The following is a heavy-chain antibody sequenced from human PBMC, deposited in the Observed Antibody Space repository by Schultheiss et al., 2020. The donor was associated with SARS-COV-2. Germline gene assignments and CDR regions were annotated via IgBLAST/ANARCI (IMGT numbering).Heavy chain of an antibody. CDR1: GFTVSSNY. V-gene: IGHV3-23*01. D-gene: IGHD2-15*01. CDR2: ISGSGGST. Sequence: GESLKISCAASGFTVSSNYMSWVRQAPGKGLEWVSAISGSGGSTYYADSVKGRFTISRDNSKNTLYLQMNSLRAEDTAVYYCAKVVGWYSNYYYYMDVWGKGTTVTVSS. CDR3: AKVVGWYSNYYYYMDV. J-gene: IGHJ6*03.